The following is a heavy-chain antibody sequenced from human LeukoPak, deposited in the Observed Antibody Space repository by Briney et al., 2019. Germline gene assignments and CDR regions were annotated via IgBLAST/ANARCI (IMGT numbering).Heavy chain of an antibody. D-gene: IGHD1-26*01. J-gene: IGHJ3*02. V-gene: IGHV3-30-3*01. CDR1: GFTFSSYA. Sequence: GGSLRLSCAASGFTFSSYAMHWVRQAPGKGLEWVAVISYDGSNKYYADSVKGRFTISRDNSKNTLYLQMNSLRAEDTAVYYCARDRYSGTIPYGAFDIWGQGTMVTVSS. CDR3: ARDRYSGTIPYGAFDI. CDR2: ISYDGSNK.